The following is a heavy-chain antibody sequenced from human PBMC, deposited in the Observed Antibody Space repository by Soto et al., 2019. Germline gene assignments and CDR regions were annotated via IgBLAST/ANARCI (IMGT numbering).Heavy chain of an antibody. J-gene: IGHJ6*02. CDR3: AKDLCSSSSCYYNYGMDV. D-gene: IGHD2-2*01. CDR2: ISYDGSNK. V-gene: IGHV3-30*18. CDR1: GFTFRNYA. Sequence: GGSLRLSCAASGFTFRNYAMHWVRQAPGKGLEWVAVISYDGSNKYYADSVKGRFTISRDNSKNTLYLQMNSLRAEDTAVYYGAKDLCSSSSCYYNYGMDVWGQGTTVTVS.